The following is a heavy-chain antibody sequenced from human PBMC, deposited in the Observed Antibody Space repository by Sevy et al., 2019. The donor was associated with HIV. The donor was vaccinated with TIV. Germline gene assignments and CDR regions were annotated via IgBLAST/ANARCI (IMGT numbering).Heavy chain of an antibody. V-gene: IGHV5-51*01. J-gene: IGHJ4*02. CDR3: AKQPAGGEDYFDY. CDR2: FYPRDSDT. D-gene: IGHD3-10*01. Sequence: GESLKISCKGSGYSFANYWIGWVRQMPGKGLEWMGIFYPRDSDTRYSPSFQGQVTISAVKSITTAYLQWSSLKASDTAMYYCAKQPAGGEDYFDYWGQGTLVTVSS. CDR1: GYSFANYW.